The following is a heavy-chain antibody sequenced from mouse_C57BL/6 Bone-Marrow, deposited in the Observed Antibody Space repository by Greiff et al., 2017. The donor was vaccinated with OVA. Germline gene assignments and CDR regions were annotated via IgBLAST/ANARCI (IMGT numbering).Heavy chain of an antibody. CDR2: ISSGGSYT. V-gene: IGHV5-6*02. Sequence: DVKLVESGGDLVKPGGSLTLSCAASGFTFSSYGMSWVRQIPDKRLEWVATISSGGSYTYYPDSVKGRFTISRDNAKNTLYLQMSSLNSEDTAMDYCARHTQQVDYWGQGTSVTVSS. J-gene: IGHJ4*01. CDR3: ARHTQQVDY. D-gene: IGHD5-1-1*01. CDR1: GFTFSSYG.